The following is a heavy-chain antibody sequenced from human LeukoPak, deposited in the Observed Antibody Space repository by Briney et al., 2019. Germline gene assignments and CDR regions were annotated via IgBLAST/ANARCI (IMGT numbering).Heavy chain of an antibody. J-gene: IGHJ4*02. CDR3: ARGQRAAAGFDS. V-gene: IGHV3-20*04. CDR2: INWNGGST. Sequence: GGSLRLSCAASGFTFDDYGMSWVRQAPGKGLEWVSGINWNGGSTGYADSVKGRFTISRDNSKNTLYLQMNSLRAEDTAVYYCARGQRAAAGFDSWGQGTLVTVSS. CDR1: GFTFDDYG. D-gene: IGHD6-13*01.